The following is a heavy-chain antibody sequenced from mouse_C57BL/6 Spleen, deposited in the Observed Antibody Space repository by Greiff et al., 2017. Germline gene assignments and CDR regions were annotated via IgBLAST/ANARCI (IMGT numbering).Heavy chain of an antibody. D-gene: IGHD2-4*01. V-gene: IGHV1-64*01. CDR1: GYTFTSYW. Sequence: VQLQQPGAELVKPGASVKLSCKASGYTFTSYWMHWVKQRPGQGLEWIGMIHPNSGSTNYNEKFKSKATLTVDKSSSTAYMQLSSLTSEDSAVXYGANHVITTHYYAMDYWGQGTSVTVSS. CDR3: ANHVITTHYYAMDY. J-gene: IGHJ4*01. CDR2: IHPNSGST.